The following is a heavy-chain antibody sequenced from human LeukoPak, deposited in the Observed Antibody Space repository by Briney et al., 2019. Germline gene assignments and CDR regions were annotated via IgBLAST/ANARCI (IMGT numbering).Heavy chain of an antibody. CDR1: GFTVSSND. J-gene: IGHJ6*03. V-gene: IGHV3-53*01. Sequence: GGSLRLSCAASGFTVSSNDMSWVRQAPGKGLEWVSVIYVGGSTYYADPVKGRFTISRDNSKNTLYLQMNSLRAEDTAVYYCARDRGSGITMVRGVIRGYMDVWGKGTTVTVSS. CDR3: ARDRGSGITMVRGVIRGYMDV. CDR2: IYVGGST. D-gene: IGHD3-10*01.